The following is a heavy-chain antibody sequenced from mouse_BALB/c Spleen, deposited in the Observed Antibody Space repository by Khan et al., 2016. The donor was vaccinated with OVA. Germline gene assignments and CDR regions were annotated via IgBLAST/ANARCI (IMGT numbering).Heavy chain of an antibody. V-gene: IGHV9-3-1*01. Sequence: QIQLVQSGPELKKPGETVQISCKASGFTFTNYGMNWVRQAPGKGLKWMGWINTYTGEPTFTDDFKGRFAFSLETSASTAYLQINSLKNEDTATYFCARVRYNRTMDFWGQGTSVTVSS. CDR2: INTYTGEP. CDR3: ARVRYNRTMDF. D-gene: IGHD2-14*01. J-gene: IGHJ4*01. CDR1: GFTFTNYG.